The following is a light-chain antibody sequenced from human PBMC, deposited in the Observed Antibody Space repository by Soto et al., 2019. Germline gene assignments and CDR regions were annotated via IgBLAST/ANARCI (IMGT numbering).Light chain of an antibody. CDR3: QQSYSTPWT. J-gene: IGKJ1*01. CDR1: QSISSY. CDR2: AAS. V-gene: IGKV1-39*01. Sequence: IQITQSPSSLSACVGDRVTITCRASQSISSYLNWYQQKPGKAPKLLIYAASSLQSGVPSRFSGSGSGTDFTLTINSLQPEDFATYYCQQSYSTPWTFGQGTKV.